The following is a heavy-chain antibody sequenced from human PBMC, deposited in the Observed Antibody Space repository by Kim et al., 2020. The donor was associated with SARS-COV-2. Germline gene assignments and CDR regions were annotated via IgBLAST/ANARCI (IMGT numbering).Heavy chain of an antibody. CDR1: GFTFSTYA. Sequence: GGSLRLSCAASGFTFSTYAMSWVRQAPGLGLEWVSSISVSGDITYYADSVKGRFTISRDSSKNTLYLQMNSLAAADTAIYFCAKIIVATTSALYYYYGMDGWGRGTTVTVSS. V-gene: IGHV3-23*01. CDR3: AKIIVATTSALYYYYGMDG. J-gene: IGHJ6*02. CDR2: ISVSGDIT. D-gene: IGHD5-12*01.